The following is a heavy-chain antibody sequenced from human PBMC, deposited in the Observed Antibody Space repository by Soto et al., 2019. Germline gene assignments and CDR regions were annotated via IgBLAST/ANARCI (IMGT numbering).Heavy chain of an antibody. CDR2: INHSGST. J-gene: IGHJ5*02. Sequence: QVQLQQWGAGLLKPSETLSLTCAVYGGSFSGYYWSWIRQPPGKGLEWIGEINHSGSTNYNPSLKSRVTISVDTSKNQFSLKLSSVTAADTAVYYCASGGYSSSGHNWFDPWGQGTLDTVSS. CDR3: ASGGYSSSGHNWFDP. D-gene: IGHD6-6*01. V-gene: IGHV4-34*01. CDR1: GGSFSGYY.